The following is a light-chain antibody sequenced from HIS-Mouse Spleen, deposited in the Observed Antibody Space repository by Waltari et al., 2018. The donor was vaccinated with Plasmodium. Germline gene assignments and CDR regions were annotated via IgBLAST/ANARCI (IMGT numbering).Light chain of an antibody. V-gene: IGLV2-8*01. CDR3: SSYAGSNKLV. CDR2: EVS. J-gene: IGLJ2*01. CDR1: SSDVGGYNY. Sequence: QSALTQPPSASGSPGQSVTISCTGTSSDVGGYNYVSWYQQHPGKAPKLMIYEVSKRPSGVLGRFAGAKSGNTASLTVSGLQAEDEADYYCSSYAGSNKLVFGGGTKLTVL.